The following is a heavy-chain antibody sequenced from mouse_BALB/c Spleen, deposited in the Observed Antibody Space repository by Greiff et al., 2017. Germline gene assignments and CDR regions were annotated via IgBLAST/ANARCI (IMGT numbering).Heavy chain of an antibody. CDR1: GYAFSSYW. CDR3: ERSPLYYGSSSFDY. CDR2: IYPGDGDT. J-gene: IGHJ2*01. Sequence: QVQLQQSGAELVRPGSSVKISCKASGYAFSSYWLNWVKQRPGQGLEWIGQIYPGDGDTNYNGKFKGKATLTADKSSSTAYMQLSSLTSEDSAVYFCERSPLYYGSSSFDYWGQGTTLTVSS. V-gene: IGHV1-80*01. D-gene: IGHD1-1*01.